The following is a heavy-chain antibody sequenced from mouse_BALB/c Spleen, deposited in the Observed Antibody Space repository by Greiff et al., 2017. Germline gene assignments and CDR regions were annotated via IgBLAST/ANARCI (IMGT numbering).Heavy chain of an antibody. Sequence: QVQLKESGAELVKPGASVKLSCKASGYTFTEYIIHWVKQRSGQGLEWIGWFYPGSGSIKYNEKFKDKATLTADKSSSTVYMELSRLTSEDSAVYFCARHEERGNWFAYWGQGTLVTVSA. CDR1: GYTFTEYI. J-gene: IGHJ3*01. D-gene: IGHD2-1*01. V-gene: IGHV1-62-2*01. CDR2: FYPGSGSI. CDR3: ARHEERGNWFAY.